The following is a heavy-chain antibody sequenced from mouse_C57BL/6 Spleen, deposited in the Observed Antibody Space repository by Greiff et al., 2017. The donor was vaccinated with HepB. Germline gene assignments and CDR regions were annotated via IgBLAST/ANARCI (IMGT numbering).Heavy chain of an antibody. V-gene: IGHV1-19*01. Sequence: EVKLQQSGPVLVKPGASVKMSCKASGYTFTDYYMNWVKQSHGKSLEWIGVINPYNGGTSYNQKFKGKATLTVDKSSSTAYMELNSLTSEDSAVYYCARGGTRYAMDYWGQGTSVTVSS. D-gene: IGHD1-1*01. CDR1: GYTFTDYY. CDR2: INPYNGGT. J-gene: IGHJ4*01. CDR3: ARGGTRYAMDY.